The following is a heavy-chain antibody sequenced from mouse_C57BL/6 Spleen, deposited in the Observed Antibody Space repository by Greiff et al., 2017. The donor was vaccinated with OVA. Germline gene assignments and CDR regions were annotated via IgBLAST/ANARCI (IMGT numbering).Heavy chain of an antibody. CDR1: GYTFTSYW. J-gene: IGHJ3*01. D-gene: IGHD2-4*01. CDR3: ARNDYDAPFAY. CDR2: IDPSDSET. Sequence: VQLQQPGAELVRPGSSVKLSCKASGYTFTSYWMHWVKQRPIQGLEWIGNIDPSDSETHYNQKFKDKATLTVDKSSSTAYMQLSRLTSEDSAVYYCARNDYDAPFAYWGQGTLVTVSA. V-gene: IGHV1-52*01.